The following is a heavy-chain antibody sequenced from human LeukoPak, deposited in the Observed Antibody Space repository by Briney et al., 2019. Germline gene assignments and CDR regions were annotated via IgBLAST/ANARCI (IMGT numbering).Heavy chain of an antibody. D-gene: IGHD6-19*01. CDR2: ISDTSTYI. CDR3: ARDPDRYSSGWYFDP. CDR1: GFTFSRYT. Sequence: GGSLRLSCAASGFTFSRYTMNWVRQAPGKGLEWVSTISDTSTYIYYADSVKGRFTISRGNAKNSLYLQMNSLRAEDTAVYYCARDPDRYSSGWYFDPWGQGTLVTVSS. V-gene: IGHV3-21*01. J-gene: IGHJ5*02.